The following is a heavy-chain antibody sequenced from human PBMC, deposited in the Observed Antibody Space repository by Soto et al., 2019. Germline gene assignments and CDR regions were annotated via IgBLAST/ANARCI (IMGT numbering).Heavy chain of an antibody. CDR3: ARHVSGYSSSWHINLDY. Sequence: GVSLKISCKGSGYSFTSYWIGWVRQLPGKGLEWMGIIYPGDSDTRYSPSFQGQVTISADKSISTAYLQWSSLKASDTAMYYCARHVSGYSSSWHINLDYWGQGTLVTVSS. V-gene: IGHV5-51*01. D-gene: IGHD6-13*01. CDR1: GYSFTSYW. J-gene: IGHJ4*02. CDR2: IYPGDSDT.